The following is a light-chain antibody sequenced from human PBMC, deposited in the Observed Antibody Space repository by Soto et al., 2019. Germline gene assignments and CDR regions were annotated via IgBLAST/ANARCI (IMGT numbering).Light chain of an antibody. J-gene: IGLJ3*02. CDR2: DVT. CDR1: SSDVGGYNY. CDR3: SSYAGSNNWV. V-gene: IGLV2-8*01. Sequence: QSALTQPPSASGSPGQSVTISCTGTSSDVGGYNYVSWYQQHPGKAPKLMIYDVTKRPSGVPDRFSGSKSGSTASPTVSGLQAEDEADYYCSSYAGSNNWVFGGGTKLTVL.